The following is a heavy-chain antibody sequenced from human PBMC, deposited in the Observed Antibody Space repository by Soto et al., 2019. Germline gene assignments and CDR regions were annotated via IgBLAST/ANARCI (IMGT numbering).Heavy chain of an antibody. CDR1: GFTFSSYG. J-gene: IGHJ4*02. CDR3: AKGPPLDY. CDR2: ISYDGSNK. Sequence: PGGSLRLSCAASGFTFSSYGMHWVRQAPGKGLEWVAVISYDGSNKYYADSVKGRFIISRDNSKNRLYLQMNSLRAEDTAVYYCAKGPPLDYWGQGTLVTVSS. V-gene: IGHV3-30*18.